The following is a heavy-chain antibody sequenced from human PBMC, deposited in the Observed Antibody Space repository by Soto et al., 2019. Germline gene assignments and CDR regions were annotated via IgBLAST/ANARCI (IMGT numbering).Heavy chain of an antibody. D-gene: IGHD6-13*01. CDR1: GGRFGSCS. V-gene: IGHV1-69*13. CDR2: IIPIFGTA. CDR3: ARLDGYYHYMDV. Sequence: GASVKVSWKASGGRFGSCSLSSVRQAPGQGLEWMGGIIPIFGTANYAQKFQGRVTITADESTSTAYMELSSLRSEDTAVYYCARLDGYYHYMDVWGKGTTVTVSS. J-gene: IGHJ6*03.